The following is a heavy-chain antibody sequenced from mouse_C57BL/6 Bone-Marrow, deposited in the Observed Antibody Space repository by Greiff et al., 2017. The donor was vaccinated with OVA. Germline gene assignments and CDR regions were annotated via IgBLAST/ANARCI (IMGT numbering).Heavy chain of an antibody. Sequence: QVQLKESGAELVRPGASVTLSCKASGYTFTDYEMHWVKQTPVHGLEWIGAIDPETGGTAYNQKFKGKAILTADKSSSTAYMELRSLTSEDSAVYYCTREGTTVVPNWYFDVWGTGTTVTVSS. V-gene: IGHV1-15*01. D-gene: IGHD1-1*01. CDR3: TREGTTVVPNWYFDV. CDR2: IDPETGGT. J-gene: IGHJ1*03. CDR1: GYTFTDYE.